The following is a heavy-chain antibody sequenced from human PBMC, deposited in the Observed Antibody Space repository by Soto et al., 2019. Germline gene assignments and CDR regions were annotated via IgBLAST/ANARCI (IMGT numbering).Heavy chain of an antibody. CDR1: GFTFSSYG. J-gene: IGHJ6*02. D-gene: IGHD3-3*01. CDR2: IWYDGSNK. CDR3: ARDKPYYDFWSGSWVDGMDV. V-gene: IGHV3-33*01. Sequence: PGGSLRLSCAASGFTFSSYGMHWVRQAPGKGLEWVAVIWYDGSNKYYADSVKGRFTISRDNSKNTLYLQMNSLRAEDTAVYYCARDKPYYDFWSGSWVDGMDVWGQGTTVTVSS.